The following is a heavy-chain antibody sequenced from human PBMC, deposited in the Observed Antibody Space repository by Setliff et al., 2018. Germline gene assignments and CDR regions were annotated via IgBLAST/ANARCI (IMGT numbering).Heavy chain of an antibody. V-gene: IGHV4-39*07. CDR1: GGSVSRTVYY. CDR3: VRDLSGGQAL. Sequence: PSETLSLTCSVAGGSVSRTVYYWGWVRQSPGKGPEWVASIRDRGNTAYNPSLRSRLTISIGTSENQFSMKLISVTAADTAVYYCVRDLSGGQALWGQGTMVTVSS. D-gene: IGHD1-26*01. CDR2: IRDRGNT. J-gene: IGHJ3*01.